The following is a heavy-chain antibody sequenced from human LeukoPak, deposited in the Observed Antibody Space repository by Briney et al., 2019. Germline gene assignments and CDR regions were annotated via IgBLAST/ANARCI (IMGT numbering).Heavy chain of an antibody. CDR3: ARGVATVTTCFDY. V-gene: IGHV3-30*02. D-gene: IGHD4-17*01. Sequence: PGGSLGLSCAASEFTFSNFGMHWVRQAPGQGLEWVAFIRYDGTKKYYADSVKGRFTISRDNFKNTLYLQMNSLRAEGTAVYYCARGVATVTTCFDYWGQGTLVTVSS. CDR1: EFTFSNFG. J-gene: IGHJ4*02. CDR2: IRYDGTKK.